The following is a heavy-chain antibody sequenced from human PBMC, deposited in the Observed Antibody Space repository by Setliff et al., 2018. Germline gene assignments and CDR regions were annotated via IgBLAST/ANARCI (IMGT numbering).Heavy chain of an antibody. CDR2: IWDDGGNK. Sequence: LRLSCAASGFTFDSYGMHWVRQAPGKGLEWVAVIWDDGGNKYHADSVKGRFTISRDNSKNTLYLQMNSLRPEDTAVYYCARTCSGSGCYAGLESWGQGTPVTVSS. D-gene: IGHD2-15*01. CDR1: GFTFDSYG. V-gene: IGHV3-33*01. J-gene: IGHJ4*02. CDR3: ARTCSGSGCYAGLES.